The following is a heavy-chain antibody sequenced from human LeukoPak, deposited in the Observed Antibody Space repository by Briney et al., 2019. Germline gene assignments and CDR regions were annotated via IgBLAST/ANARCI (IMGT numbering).Heavy chain of an antibody. V-gene: IGHV3-48*03. Sequence: GGSLRLSCVASGFTFSSYEMNWVRQAPGKGLEWISYISASGTGTHYADSVKGRFTVSRDNAKNSVYLQVDIPRAEDTAVYYCAREEYYHLNTGSHDAFDLWGQGTMVAVSS. D-gene: IGHD2-2*01. CDR3: AREEYYHLNTGSHDAFDL. J-gene: IGHJ3*01. CDR1: GFTFSSYE. CDR2: ISASGTGT.